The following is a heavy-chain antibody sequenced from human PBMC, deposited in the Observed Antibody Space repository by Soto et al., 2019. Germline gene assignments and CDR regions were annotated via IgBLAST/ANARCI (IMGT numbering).Heavy chain of an antibody. V-gene: IGHV3-23*01. Sequence: GGSLRLSCAASGFTFSSYAMSWVRQAPGKGLEWVSAISGSGGSTYYADSVKGRFTISRDNSKNTLYLQMNSPRAEDTAVYYCANPSLPGTAVADPYFDYWGQGTLVTVSS. CDR2: ISGSGGST. J-gene: IGHJ4*02. D-gene: IGHD6-19*01. CDR3: ANPSLPGTAVADPYFDY. CDR1: GFTFSSYA.